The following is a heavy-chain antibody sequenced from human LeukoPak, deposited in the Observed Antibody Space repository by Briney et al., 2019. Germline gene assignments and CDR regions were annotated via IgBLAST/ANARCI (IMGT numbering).Heavy chain of an antibody. CDR1: GDSVSSNSAA. CDR3: ARDQLYSSGWHGGLGDFDY. CDR2: TYYRSKWYN. D-gene: IGHD6-19*01. V-gene: IGHV6-1*01. J-gene: IGHJ4*02. Sequence: SQTLSLTCAISGDSVSSNSAAWNWIRRSPSRGLEWLGRTYYRSKWYNDYAVSVKSRITINPDTSKNQFSLQLNSVTPEDTAVYYCARDQLYSSGWHGGLGDFDYWGQGTLVTVSS.